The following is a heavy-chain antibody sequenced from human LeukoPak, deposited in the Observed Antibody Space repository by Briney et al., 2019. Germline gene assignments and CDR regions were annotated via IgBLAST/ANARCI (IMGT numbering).Heavy chain of an antibody. CDR2: ISGSGGGT. Sequence: GGSLRLSCAASGFTFSDYYMSWIRQAPGKGLEWVSAISGSGGGTYYADSVKGRFTISRDNSKNTLYLQMNSLRAEDAAVYYCAKDVSSSWYYFDYWGQGTLVTVSS. CDR1: GFTFSDYY. CDR3: AKDVSSSWYYFDY. V-gene: IGHV3-23*01. J-gene: IGHJ4*02. D-gene: IGHD6-13*01.